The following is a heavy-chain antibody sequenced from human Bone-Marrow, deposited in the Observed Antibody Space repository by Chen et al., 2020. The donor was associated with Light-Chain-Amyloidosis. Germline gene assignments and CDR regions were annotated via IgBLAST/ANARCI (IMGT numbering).Heavy chain of an antibody. V-gene: IGHV3-9*01. J-gene: IGHJ6*03. CDR3: VKSFAPHWYYMDV. CDR2: ISWNSGIM. D-gene: IGHD1-1*01. CDR1: GFPFDDFA. Sequence: EAQLVESGGGLVQPGRSLRLSCAASGFPFDDFAMPWVRQAPGKGREWVSGISWNSGIMGYAESVRGRFNISRDNAKNSLDLQMNSLRPEDTALYYCVKSFAPHWYYMDVWGKGTSVTVSS.